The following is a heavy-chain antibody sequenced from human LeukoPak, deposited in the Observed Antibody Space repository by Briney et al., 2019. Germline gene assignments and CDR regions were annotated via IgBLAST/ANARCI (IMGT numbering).Heavy chain of an antibody. J-gene: IGHJ6*02. Sequence: ASVKVSCKASGGTFSSYAISWVRQAPGQGLEWMGRIIPILGIANYAQKFQGRVTITADKSTSTAYMELSSLRSEDTAVYYCVSGSLYYYYGMDVWGQGTTVTVSS. CDR2: IIPILGIA. D-gene: IGHD3-22*01. V-gene: IGHV1-69*04. CDR1: GGTFSSYA. CDR3: VSGSLYYYYGMDV.